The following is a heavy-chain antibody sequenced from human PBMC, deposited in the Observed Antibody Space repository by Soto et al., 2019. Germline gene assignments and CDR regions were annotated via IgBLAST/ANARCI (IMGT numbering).Heavy chain of an antibody. CDR2: IYYSGST. V-gene: IGHV4-39*07. J-gene: IGHJ4*02. CDR3: AAESYYESNGTKGRID. D-gene: IGHD3-22*01. CDR1: GGSISSSSYY. Sequence: SETLSLTCTVSGGSISSSSYYWGWIRQPPGKGLEWIGSIYYSGSTYYNPSLKSRVTISWDMSTNTAYMELSSLRSEDTAVYYCAAESYYESNGTKGRIDWGQGTLVTVSS.